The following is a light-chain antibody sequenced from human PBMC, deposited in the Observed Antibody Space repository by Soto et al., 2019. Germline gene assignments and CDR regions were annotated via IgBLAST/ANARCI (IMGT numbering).Light chain of an antibody. CDR1: QSVSRR. CDR2: GAS. V-gene: IGKV3-20*01. J-gene: IGKJ1*01. Sequence: EVVLTQSPGTLSLSPGGRATLSCRASQSVSRRLAWYQQRPGQSPRLLISGASMRASGVPVRFSGSGSGTDFTLIISRLEPEDFAVYYCQQYAGSPWTFGQGTKVDIK. CDR3: QQYAGSPWT.